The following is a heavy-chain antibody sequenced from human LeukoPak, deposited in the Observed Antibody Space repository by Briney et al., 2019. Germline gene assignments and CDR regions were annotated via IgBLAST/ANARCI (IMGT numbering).Heavy chain of an antibody. V-gene: IGHV4-28*05. J-gene: IGHJ2*01. D-gene: IGHD1-26*01. CDR3: ARSRRTQVGPRWYWYFDL. CDR1: GYSISSSNW. CDR2: IYYSGSI. Sequence: SETLSLTCAVSGYSISSSNWWGWIRQPPGKGLEWIGYIYYSGSIYYNPSLKSRVTMSVDTSKNQFSLKLSSVTAADTAVYYCARSRRTQVGPRWYWYFDLWGRGTLVTVSS.